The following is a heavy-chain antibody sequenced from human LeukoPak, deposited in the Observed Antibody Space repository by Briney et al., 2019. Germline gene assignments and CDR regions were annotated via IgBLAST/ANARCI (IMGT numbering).Heavy chain of an antibody. J-gene: IGHJ4*02. CDR3: ARYMSQGGYSSSWSDY. CDR1: GGSISSSSYY. V-gene: IGHV4-39*07. CDR2: IYYSGST. Sequence: PSETLSLTCTVSGGSISSSSYYWGWIRQPPGKGLEWIGSIYYSGSTYYNPSLKSRVTISVDTSKNQFSLKLSSVTAADTAVYYCARYMSQGGYSSSWSDYWGQGTLVTVSS. D-gene: IGHD6-13*01.